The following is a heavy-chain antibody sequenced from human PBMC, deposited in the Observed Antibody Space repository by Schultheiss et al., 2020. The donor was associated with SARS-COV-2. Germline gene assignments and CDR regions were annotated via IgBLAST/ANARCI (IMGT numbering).Heavy chain of an antibody. CDR2: INHSGGT. CDR3: ARSRDCSTGTCRPPGGVQDY. CDR1: GGSFSDYY. J-gene: IGHJ4*02. D-gene: IGHD1-1*01. V-gene: IGHV4-34*01. Sequence: SQTLSLTCAVYGGSFSDYYWNWIRQAPGKGLEWIGEINHSGGTNYNPSLESRVSISVDTSKNQFSLNLRSVTAADTAIYYCARSRDCSTGTCRPPGGVQDYWGQGTRVSVSS.